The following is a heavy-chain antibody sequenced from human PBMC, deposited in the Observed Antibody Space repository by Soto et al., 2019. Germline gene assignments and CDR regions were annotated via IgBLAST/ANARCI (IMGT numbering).Heavy chain of an antibody. CDR2: IYYSGGT. CDR1: GGSISSGDYY. CDR3: ARTSIAVAGIDY. Sequence: SETLSLTCTVSGGSISSGDYYWSWIRQPPGKGLEWIGYIYYSGGTYYNPSLKSRVTISVDTSKNQFSLKLSSVTAADTAVYYCARTSIAVAGIDYWGQGTLVTVSS. V-gene: IGHV4-30-4*01. J-gene: IGHJ4*02. D-gene: IGHD6-19*01.